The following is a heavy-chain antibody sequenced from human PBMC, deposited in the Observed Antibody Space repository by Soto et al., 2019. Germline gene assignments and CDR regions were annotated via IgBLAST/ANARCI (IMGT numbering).Heavy chain of an antibody. CDR3: AKDIGEALGYCSGGSCPHGAFDY. Sequence: GGSLRLSCAASGFTFDDYAMHWVRQAPGKGLEWVSGISWNSGSIGYADSVKGRFTISRDNAKNSLYLQMNSLRAEDTALYYCAKDIGEALGYCSGGSCPHGAFDYWGQGTLVTVSS. D-gene: IGHD2-15*01. V-gene: IGHV3-9*01. J-gene: IGHJ4*02. CDR2: ISWNSGSI. CDR1: GFTFDDYA.